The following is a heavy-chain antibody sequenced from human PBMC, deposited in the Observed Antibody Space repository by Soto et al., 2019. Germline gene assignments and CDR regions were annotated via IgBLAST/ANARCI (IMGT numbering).Heavy chain of an antibody. CDR3: ASGYSSSWYEY. Sequence: EVQLVESGGGLVKPGGSRGLSCAASGFTFSSYSMNWVRQAPGKGLEWVSSISSSSSYIYYADSVKGRFTISRDNAKNSLYLQMNSLRAEDTAVYDCASGYSSSWYEYWGQGTLVTVSS. CDR1: GFTFSSYS. J-gene: IGHJ4*02. D-gene: IGHD6-13*01. V-gene: IGHV3-21*01. CDR2: ISSSSSYI.